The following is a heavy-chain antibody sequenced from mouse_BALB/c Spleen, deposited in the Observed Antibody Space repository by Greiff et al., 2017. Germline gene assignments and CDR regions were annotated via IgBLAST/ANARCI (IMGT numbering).Heavy chain of an antibody. D-gene: IGHD2-14*01. CDR1: GFSLSTSGMG. CDR3: ARSEEVRMFAY. J-gene: IGHJ3*01. Sequence: QVTLKESGPGILQPSQTLSLTCSFSGFSLSTSGMGVSWIRQPSGKGLEWLAHIYWDDDKRYNPSLKSRLTISKDTSRNQVFLKITSVDTADTATYYCARSEEVRMFAYWGQGTLVTVSA. CDR2: IYWDDDK. V-gene: IGHV8-12*01.